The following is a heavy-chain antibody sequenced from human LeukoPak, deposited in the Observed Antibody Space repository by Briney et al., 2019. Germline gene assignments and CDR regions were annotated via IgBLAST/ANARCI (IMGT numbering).Heavy chain of an antibody. CDR1: GASIDSDSYY. CDR2: VYYSGET. CDR3: ARYSGSYAFDY. D-gene: IGHD1-26*01. V-gene: IGHV4-39*02. J-gene: IGHJ4*02. Sequence: KTSETLSLTCTVSGASIDSDSYYWGWIRQPPAKRLEWIGNVYYSGETYYNPSLKHRVTISVDTSSNYFSLNLSSVTAADTAAYYCARYSGSYAFDYWGQGTLVTVSS.